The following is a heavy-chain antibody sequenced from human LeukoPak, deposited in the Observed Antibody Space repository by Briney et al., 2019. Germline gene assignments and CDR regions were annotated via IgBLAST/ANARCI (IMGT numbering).Heavy chain of an antibody. D-gene: IGHD4-17*01. CDR2: INWNGGSI. CDR3: ARVGIYGDYGRYFDY. CDR1: GFTFSDYY. Sequence: GGSLRLSCAASGFTFSDYYMSWVRQAPGKGLEWVSGINWNGGSIGYADSVKGRFTISRDNAKNSLYLQMNSLRAEDTALYYCARVGIYGDYGRYFDYWGQGTLVTVSS. J-gene: IGHJ4*02. V-gene: IGHV3-20*04.